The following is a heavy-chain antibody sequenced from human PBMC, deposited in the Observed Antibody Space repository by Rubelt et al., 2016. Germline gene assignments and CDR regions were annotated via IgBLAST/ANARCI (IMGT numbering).Heavy chain of an antibody. D-gene: IGHD6-19*01. CDR3: ARDREAVAGGGGDAFDI. CDR2: ISSDGIST. CDR1: GFTFSEFW. J-gene: IGHJ3*02. V-gene: IGHV3-74*01. Sequence: EVQLVESGGGLVQPGGSLRLSCAASGFTFSEFWMHWVRQAPGKGLVWVSRISSDGISTGYADSVKGRFTISRDNAKNTLYLEMHSLRAEDTAVYYCARDREAVAGGGGDAFDIWGQGTKVTVSS.